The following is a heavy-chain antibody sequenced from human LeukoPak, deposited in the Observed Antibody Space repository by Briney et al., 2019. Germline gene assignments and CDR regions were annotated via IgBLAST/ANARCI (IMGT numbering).Heavy chain of an antibody. V-gene: IGHV4-4*07. J-gene: IGHJ5*02. CDR1: GGSITSYY. Sequence: PSETLSLTCTVSGGSITSYYWTYIRQPAGKGPEWIGRIFTSGSTIYNPSLQSRVTMSVDTSKNQVSLRLTSVTAAGTAVYYCAAVGQYCTAGSCYSDWFDPWGQGTLVTVSS. D-gene: IGHD2-15*01. CDR2: IFTSGST. CDR3: AAVGQYCTAGSCYSDWFDP.